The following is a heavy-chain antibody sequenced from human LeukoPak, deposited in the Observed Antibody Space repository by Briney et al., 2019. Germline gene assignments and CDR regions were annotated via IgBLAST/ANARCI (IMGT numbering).Heavy chain of an antibody. D-gene: IGHD2-21*01. J-gene: IGHJ5*02. CDR1: GGSVSSSRYY. CDR2: IYYTGST. CDR3: ARGYCGGDCSYLNWFDP. V-gene: IGHV4-39*07. Sequence: SETLSLTCPVSGGSVSSSRYYWGWIRQPPGKGLEWIGSIYYTGSTYYKPSLKSRVTISVDTSKNQFSLKLSSVTAADTAVYYCARGYCGGDCSYLNWFDPWGQGTLVTVSS.